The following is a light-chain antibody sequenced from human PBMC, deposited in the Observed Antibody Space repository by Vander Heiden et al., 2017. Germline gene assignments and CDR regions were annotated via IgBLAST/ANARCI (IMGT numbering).Light chain of an antibody. CDR1: SSDVGAYNY. V-gene: IGLV2-14*03. CDR3: SSYTSSSPHVV. CDR2: DVS. J-gene: IGLJ2*01. Sequence: QSALTPPDSVSGSPGQAITISCTGTSSDVGAYNYVSWYQQHQGKAPKLMIYDVSNRPSGVSNRFSGSKSGNTASLTISGLQAEDEADYYCSSYTSSSPHVVFGGGTKLTVL.